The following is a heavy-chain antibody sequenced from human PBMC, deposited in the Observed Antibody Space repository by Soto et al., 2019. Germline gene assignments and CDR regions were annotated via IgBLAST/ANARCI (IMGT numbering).Heavy chain of an antibody. J-gene: IGHJ4*02. CDR2: ISSTTNYI. Sequence: PGGSLRLSCAASGFTVSNTYMTWVRQPPGKGLEWVSSISSTTNYIYYGDSMKGRFTISRDNAKNSLYLEMNSLRAEDTAVYYCARESEDLTSNFDYWGQGTLVTVSS. CDR1: GFTVSNTY. V-gene: IGHV3-21*06. CDR3: ARESEDLTSNFDY.